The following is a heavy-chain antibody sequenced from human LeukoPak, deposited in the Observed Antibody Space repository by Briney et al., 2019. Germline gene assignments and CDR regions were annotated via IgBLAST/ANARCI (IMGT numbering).Heavy chain of an antibody. Sequence: ASVKVSCKASGYTFTGYYMHWVRQAPGQGLEWMGWINPNSGGTNYAQKFQGRVTMTRDTSTSTVYMELSSLRSEDTAVYYCARGATGRTRFDPWGQGTLVTVSS. CDR2: INPNSGGT. CDR3: ARGATGRTRFDP. CDR1: GYTFTGYY. J-gene: IGHJ5*02. V-gene: IGHV1-2*02. D-gene: IGHD1-26*01.